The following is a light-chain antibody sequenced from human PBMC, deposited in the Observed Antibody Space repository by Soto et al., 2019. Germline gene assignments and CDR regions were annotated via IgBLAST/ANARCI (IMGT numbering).Light chain of an antibody. J-gene: IGKJ4*01. CDR2: AAS. Sequence: DIQLTQSPSFLSSSVGDRVAITCRASQGISSYLAWYQQKPGKAPKVLIYAASTLQSGVPSRFSGSGYGTEFTLTISSLQPEDLAIYYCQQVNSYPLTFGGGTRWIS. CDR1: QGISSY. V-gene: IGKV1-9*01. CDR3: QQVNSYPLT.